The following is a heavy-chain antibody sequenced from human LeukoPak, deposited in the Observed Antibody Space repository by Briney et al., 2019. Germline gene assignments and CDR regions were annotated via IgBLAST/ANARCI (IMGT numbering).Heavy chain of an antibody. CDR3: VRGSALLLDKYYDVWSGYPTGFMDV. V-gene: IGHV4-38-2*02. CDR2: IYHSGST. CDR1: GYSISSGYY. J-gene: IGHJ6*03. Sequence: SETLSLTCTVSGYSISSGYYWGWIRPPPGTGLEWIGNIYHSGSTYYNPSLKSRVTISVDTPKNHFSLKLSSLTAAETAVYCCVRGSALLLDKYYDVWSGYPTGFMDVWGKGTTVTVSS. D-gene: IGHD3-3*01.